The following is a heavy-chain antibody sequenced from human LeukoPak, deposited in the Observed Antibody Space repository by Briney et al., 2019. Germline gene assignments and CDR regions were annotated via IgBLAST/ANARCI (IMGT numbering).Heavy chain of an antibody. CDR2: ISAYNGNT. V-gene: IGHV1-18*01. CDR3: ARGYDIVVVPAAQPTRHYYYYYGMDV. J-gene: IGHJ6*02. D-gene: IGHD2-2*01. Sequence: AASVKVSCEASGYTFTSYGISWVRQAPGQGLEWMGWISAYNGNTNYAQKLQGRVTMTTDTSTSTAYMELRSLRSDDTAVYYCARGYDIVVVPAAQPTRHYYYYYGMDVWGQGTTVTVSS. CDR1: GYTFTSYG.